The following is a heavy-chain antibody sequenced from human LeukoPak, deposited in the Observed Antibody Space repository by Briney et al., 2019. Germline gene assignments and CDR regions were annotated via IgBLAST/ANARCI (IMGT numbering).Heavy chain of an antibody. CDR3: ARAHLAAAGTPFDY. J-gene: IGHJ4*02. CDR1: GGSISGSSYY. V-gene: IGHV4-39*02. CDR2: IYYSGST. Sequence: SETLSLTCTVSGGSISGSSYYWGWIRQPPGKGLEWIGSIYYSGSTYYNPSLKSRVTISVDTSKNQFSLKLNSVTATDTAVYYCARAHLAAAGTPFDYWGQGTLVTVSS. D-gene: IGHD6-13*01.